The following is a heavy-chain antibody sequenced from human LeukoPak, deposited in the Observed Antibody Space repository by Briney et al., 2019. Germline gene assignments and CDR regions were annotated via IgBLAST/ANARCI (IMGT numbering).Heavy chain of an antibody. CDR2: IGIRGDT. CDR1: GFTFIDYD. J-gene: IGHJ4*02. CDR3: ARVGIQVSGIDEFDY. Sequence: GGSLRLSCAASGFTFIDYDVHWVRQVIGEGLEWVSAIGIRGDTHYSGSVKGRFTISRENAESSLYLQMNSLRAEDTAVYYCARVGIQVSGIDEFDYWGQGTLVTVSS. V-gene: IGHV3-13*01. D-gene: IGHD6-19*01.